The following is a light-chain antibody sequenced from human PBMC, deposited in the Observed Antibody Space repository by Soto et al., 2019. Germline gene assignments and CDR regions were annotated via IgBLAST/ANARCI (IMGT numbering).Light chain of an antibody. CDR3: QAWDRSTVV. CDR1: KLGDKY. J-gene: IGLJ2*01. V-gene: IGLV3-1*01. CDR2: QDS. Sequence: SYELTLAPSVSVSPGQTASITCSGDKLGDKYACWYQQKPGQSPVLVIYQDSKRPSGIPERFSGSNSGNTATLTINGSQAMDEADYYCQAWDRSTVVFGGGTKVTVL.